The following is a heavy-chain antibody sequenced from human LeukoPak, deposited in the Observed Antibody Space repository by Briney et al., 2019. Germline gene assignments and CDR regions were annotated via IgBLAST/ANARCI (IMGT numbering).Heavy chain of an antibody. CDR3: ARDGYFDF. V-gene: IGHV1-69*05. CDR1: GGTFSSYA. CDR2: IIPIFGTA. J-gene: IGHJ4*02. Sequence: SVKVSCKASGGTFSSYAISWVRQAPGQGLEWMGGIIPIFGTANYAQKFQGRVTMTTDTTTTTAYMELRSLRSDDTAVYYCARDGYFDFWGQGTLVTVS.